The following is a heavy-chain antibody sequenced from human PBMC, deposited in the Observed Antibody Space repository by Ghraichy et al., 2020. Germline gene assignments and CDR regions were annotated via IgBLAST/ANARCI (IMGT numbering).Heavy chain of an antibody. CDR2: ISRTSSYI. V-gene: IGHV3-21*01. D-gene: IGHD3-10*01. Sequence: GGSLRLSSAAPGFTFSSYSMNWVRQAPGKGLEWVSLISRTSSYIKNADSVKGRFTISRDNAKNSLYLQMNSLRAEDTAVYYCARAYYYGSGSLYDAFDIWGQGTMVTVSS. CDR1: GFTFSSYS. J-gene: IGHJ3*02. CDR3: ARAYYYGSGSLYDAFDI.